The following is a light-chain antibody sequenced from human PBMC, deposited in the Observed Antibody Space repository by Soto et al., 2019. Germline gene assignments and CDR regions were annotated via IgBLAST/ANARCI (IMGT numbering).Light chain of an antibody. V-gene: IGLV2-14*03. CDR2: DVS. CDR1: SSDVGGYNY. CDR3: SSYTSSSTVV. J-gene: IGLJ2*01. Sequence: QSALTQPASVSGSPGQSITISCTGTSSDVGGYNYVSWYQQHPGKAPKLMIYDVSNRPSGVSNRFSGSKSVNTASLTISGLQAEDEADYSCSSYTSSSTVVFGGGTKVTVL.